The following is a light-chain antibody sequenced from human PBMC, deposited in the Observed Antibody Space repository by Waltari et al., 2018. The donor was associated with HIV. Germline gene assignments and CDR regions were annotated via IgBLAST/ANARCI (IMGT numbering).Light chain of an antibody. J-gene: IGLJ2*01. CDR3: SSYGDTDKLI. CDR2: EVN. CDR1: SSDIGSYDY. V-gene: IGLV2-8*01. Sequence: QSALTQPPSASGSPGQSVSISCTGSSSDIGSYDYVSWYQQHPGNVPKLIIYEVNRRPSRVPKRFSGSKSGNTASLTVSGLEADDEADYYCSSYGDTDKLIVGGGTKLTVL.